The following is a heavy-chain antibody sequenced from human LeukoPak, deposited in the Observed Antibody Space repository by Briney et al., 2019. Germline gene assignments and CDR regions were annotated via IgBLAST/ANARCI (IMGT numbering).Heavy chain of an antibody. CDR1: GFTFSSYA. V-gene: IGHV3-30-3*01. CDR2: ISYDGSNK. D-gene: IGHD3-22*01. J-gene: IGHJ4*02. Sequence: PGGSLRLSCAASGFTFSSYAMHWVRQAPGKGLEWVAVISYDGSNKYYADSVKGRFTISRDNSKNTLYLQMNSLRAEDTAVYYCAKGLHYYDSSGIRSVTYYFDYWGQGTLVTVSS. CDR3: AKGLHYYDSSGIRSVTYYFDY.